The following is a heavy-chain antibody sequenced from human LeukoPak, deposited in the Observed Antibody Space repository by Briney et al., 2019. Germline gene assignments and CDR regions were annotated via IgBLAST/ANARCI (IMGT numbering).Heavy chain of an antibody. CDR1: GASISSSRSY. CDR3: ARVRGRDGYSDY. V-gene: IGHV4-39*07. J-gene: IGHJ4*02. CDR2: VSSGGDT. Sequence: SETLSLTCTVSGASISSSRSYGAWIRQPPGKGLEWIASVSSGGDTYYNPSLKSRVSISVDTSKNIFSLRLPSVTAADTAVYYCARVRGRDGYSDYWGQGILVIVSA. D-gene: IGHD5-24*01.